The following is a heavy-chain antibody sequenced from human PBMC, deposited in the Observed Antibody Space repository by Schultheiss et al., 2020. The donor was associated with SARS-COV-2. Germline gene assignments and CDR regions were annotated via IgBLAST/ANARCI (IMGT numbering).Heavy chain of an antibody. V-gene: IGHV3-64D*06. CDR2: ISSNGGST. J-gene: IGHJ5*02. CDR1: GFTFSSYA. Sequence: GESLKISCSASGFTFSSYAMHWVRQAPGKGLEYVSAISSNGGSTYYADSVKGRFTISRDNSKNTLYLQMSSLRAEDTAVYYCVKGLDIVVVPASFGDPWGQGTLVTVSS. D-gene: IGHD2-2*03. CDR3: VKGLDIVVVPASFGDP.